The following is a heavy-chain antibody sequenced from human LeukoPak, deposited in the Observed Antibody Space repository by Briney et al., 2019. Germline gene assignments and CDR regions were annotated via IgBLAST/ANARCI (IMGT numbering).Heavy chain of an antibody. D-gene: IGHD1-26*01. CDR2: IYSGGST. V-gene: IGHV3-53*01. CDR1: GGSISSSNW. Sequence: PSGTLSLTCAVSGGSISSSNWWSWVRQPPGKGLEWVSVIYSGGSTYYADSVKGRFTISRDNSKNTLYLQMNSLRAEDTAVYYCAKDLGASQLDAFDIWGQGTMVTVSS. CDR3: AKDLGASQLDAFDI. J-gene: IGHJ3*02.